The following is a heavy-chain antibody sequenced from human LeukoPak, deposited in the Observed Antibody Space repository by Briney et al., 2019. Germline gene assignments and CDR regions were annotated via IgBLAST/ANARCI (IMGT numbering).Heavy chain of an antibody. CDR3: ARDIGLLWFGELASGPYYYMDV. CDR1: GYSFADYY. Sequence: ASVKVSCKASGYSFADYYMHWVRQAPGQGLEWMGWINPNSGGTNYAQKFQGRVTMTRDTSISTAYMELSRLRSDDTAVYYCARDIGLLWFGELASGPYYYMDVWGKGTTVTISS. CDR2: INPNSGGT. D-gene: IGHD3-10*01. V-gene: IGHV1-2*02. J-gene: IGHJ6*03.